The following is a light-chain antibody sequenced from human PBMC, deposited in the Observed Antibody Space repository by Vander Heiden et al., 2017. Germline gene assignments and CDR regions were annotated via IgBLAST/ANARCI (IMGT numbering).Light chain of an antibody. CDR1: SSDVGGYNY. J-gene: IGLJ3*02. Sequence: FALTQPASVSGSDGQSITIYCTGSSSDVGGYNYVSWYQQHPGKAPKLMIYEVSHRPSGVSNHFSGSKSGNPAYLTSSGRQAEDEADYYCSSYTSSSTWVFGGGTKLTVL. CDR2: EVS. CDR3: SSYTSSSTWV. V-gene: IGLV2-14*01.